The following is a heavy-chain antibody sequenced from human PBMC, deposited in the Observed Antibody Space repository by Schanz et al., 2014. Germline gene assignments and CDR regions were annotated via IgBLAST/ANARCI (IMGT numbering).Heavy chain of an antibody. CDR2: IKQDGSEK. CDR1: GFTFSSYW. V-gene: IGHV3-7*01. CDR3: AKYGGELGVSFEY. D-gene: IGHD7-27*01. J-gene: IGHJ4*02. Sequence: EVQLVESGGGLVQPGGSLRLSCAVSGFTFSSYWMSWVRQAPGEGLEWVANIKQDGSEKYYVDSVKGRFTISRDNAKNSLYLQMNSLRPEDTAVYYCAKYGGELGVSFEYWGQGTLVTVSS.